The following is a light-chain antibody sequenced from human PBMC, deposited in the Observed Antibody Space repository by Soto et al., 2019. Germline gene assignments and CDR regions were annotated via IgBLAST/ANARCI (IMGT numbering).Light chain of an antibody. Sequence: EIVLTQSPGTLSLSPGERATLSCRASQSVSSSYLAWHQQKPGQAPRLLIYGASSRATGIPDRFSGSGSGTDFTLTIGRLEPEDFAVYYCQQYGSSPYTFGQGTKLEIK. J-gene: IGKJ2*01. CDR3: QQYGSSPYT. CDR1: QSVSSSY. V-gene: IGKV3-20*01. CDR2: GAS.